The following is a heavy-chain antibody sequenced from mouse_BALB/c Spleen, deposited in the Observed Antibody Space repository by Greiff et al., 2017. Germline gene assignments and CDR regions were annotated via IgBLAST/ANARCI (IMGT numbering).Heavy chain of an antibody. V-gene: IGHV3-2*02. D-gene: IGHD2-4*01. CDR2: ISYSGST. Sequence: VQLQQSGPGLVKPSQSLSLTCTVTGYSITSDYAWNWIRQFPGNKLEWMGYISYSGSTSYNPSLKSRISITRDTSKNQFFLQLNSVTTEDTATYYCARDDYDGAWFAYWGQGTLVTVSA. CDR1: GYSITSDYA. CDR3: ARDDYDGAWFAY. J-gene: IGHJ3*01.